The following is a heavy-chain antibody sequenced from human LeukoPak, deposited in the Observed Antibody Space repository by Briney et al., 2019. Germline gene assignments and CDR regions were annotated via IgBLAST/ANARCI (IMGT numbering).Heavy chain of an antibody. CDR3: ARGPYYYGSGSYFQR. CDR2: INHSGST. CDR1: GGSFSGYY. Sequence: SETLSLTCAVYGGSFSGYYWSWIRQPPGKGVEWFGEINHSGSTNYNPSLKSRVTISVDTSKNQFSLKLSSVTAADTAVYYCARGPYYYGSGSYFQRWGQGTLVTVSS. V-gene: IGHV4-34*01. J-gene: IGHJ4*02. D-gene: IGHD3-10*01.